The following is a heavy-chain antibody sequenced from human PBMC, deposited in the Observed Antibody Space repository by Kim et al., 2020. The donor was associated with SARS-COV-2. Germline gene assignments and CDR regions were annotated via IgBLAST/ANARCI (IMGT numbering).Heavy chain of an antibody. CDR2: VNNDESTT. D-gene: IGHD3-10*01. V-gene: IGHV3-74*01. CDR1: GFTFTSYW. J-gene: IGHJ5*02. CDR3: ARIRFGVFDP. Sequence: GGYLRLSCTTSGFTFTSYWMHWFRQVPGEGLVWLSRVNNDESTTNYADSVKGRFTISRDNAKNTVYLQMNNLRVEDTAVYYCARIRFGVFDPWGQGTLVTVAS.